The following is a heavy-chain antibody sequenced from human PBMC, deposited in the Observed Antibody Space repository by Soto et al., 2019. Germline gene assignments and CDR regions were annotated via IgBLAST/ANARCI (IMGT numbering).Heavy chain of an antibody. Sequence: SETLSLTCAVSGGSISRSNWWSWGRQPAGKGLEWIGEIYHSGSTNYNPSLKSRVTISVDKSKNQFSLKLSSVTAADTAVYYCVRFWPPPYSDALTDYTDAFDYWGQGTLVTVS. J-gene: IGHJ4*02. CDR3: VRFWPPPYSDALTDYTDAFDY. V-gene: IGHV4-4*02. CDR2: IYHSGST. D-gene: IGHD3-9*01. CDR1: GGSISRSNW.